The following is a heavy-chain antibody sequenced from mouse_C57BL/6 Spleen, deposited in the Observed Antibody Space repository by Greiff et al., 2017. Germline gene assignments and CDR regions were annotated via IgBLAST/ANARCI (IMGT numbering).Heavy chain of an antibody. D-gene: IGHD5-5*01. CDR3: VAFYLPTRDV. V-gene: IGHV2-2*01. J-gene: IGHJ1*03. Sequence: VKLMESGPGLVQPSQSLSITCTVSGFSLTSYGVHWVRQSPGKGLEWLGVIWSGGSTDYNAAFISRLSISKDNSKSQVFFKMNSLQADDTAIYYCVAFYLPTRDVWGTGTTVTVSS. CDR2: IWSGGST. CDR1: GFSLTSYG.